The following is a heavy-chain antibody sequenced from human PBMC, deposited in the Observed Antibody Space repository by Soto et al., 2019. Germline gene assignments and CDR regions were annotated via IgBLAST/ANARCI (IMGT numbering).Heavy chain of an antibody. Sequence: ASVKVSCKASGYTFTSYGISWVRQAPGQGLEWMGWISAYNGNTNYAQKLQGRVTMTPDTSTSTAYMELRSLRSDDTAVYYCARGEYSGYDRAEYFQHWGQGTLVTVSS. CDR1: GYTFTSYG. CDR3: ARGEYSGYDRAEYFQH. D-gene: IGHD5-12*01. J-gene: IGHJ1*01. CDR2: ISAYNGNT. V-gene: IGHV1-18*01.